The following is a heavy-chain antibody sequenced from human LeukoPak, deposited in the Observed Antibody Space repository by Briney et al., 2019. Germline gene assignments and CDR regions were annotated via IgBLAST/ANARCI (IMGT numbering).Heavy chain of an antibody. CDR3: AKGGDGSYYSRADC. J-gene: IGHJ4*02. CDR2: IGWSASGT. Sequence: GGSLRLSCAASGFTFSSYTMTWVRQAPGKGLEWVSTIGWSASGTFYADSVKGRFTISRDNSKNTLYLQMNSLRAEDTAVYYCAKGGDGSYYSRADCWGQGTLVTVPP. V-gene: IGHV3-23*01. CDR1: GFTFSSYT. D-gene: IGHD2-15*01.